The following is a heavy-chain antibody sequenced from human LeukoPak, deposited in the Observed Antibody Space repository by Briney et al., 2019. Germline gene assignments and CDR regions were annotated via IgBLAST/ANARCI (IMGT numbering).Heavy chain of an antibody. CDR3: ARGCLYYYYMDV. CDR1: GGSISSYY. Sequence: PSETLSLTCTVSGGSISSYYWSWIRQPPGKGLEWIGYIYYSGSTNYNPSLKSRVTISVDTSKNQFSLKLSSVTAADTAVYYCARGCLYYYYMDVWGKGTTVTVSS. D-gene: IGHD3-16*01. J-gene: IGHJ6*03. CDR2: IYYSGST. V-gene: IGHV4-59*01.